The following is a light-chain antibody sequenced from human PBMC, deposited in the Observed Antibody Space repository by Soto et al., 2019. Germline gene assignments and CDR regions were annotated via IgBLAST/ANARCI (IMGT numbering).Light chain of an antibody. J-gene: IGKJ5*01. CDR1: QSVSSY. Sequence: EIVLPQSPGTLSFSPGERATLSCRASQSVSSYLAWYQQKPGQAPRLLIYDASNRATGIPARFSGSGSGTDFTLTISSLEPEDFAVYYCQQRSNWPPITFGQGTRLEI. V-gene: IGKV3-11*01. CDR3: QQRSNWPPIT. CDR2: DAS.